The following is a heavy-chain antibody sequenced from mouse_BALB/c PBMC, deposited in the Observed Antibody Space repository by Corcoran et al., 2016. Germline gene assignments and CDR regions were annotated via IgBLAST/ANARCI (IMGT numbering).Heavy chain of an antibody. D-gene: IGHD2-10*02. V-gene: IGHV9-2-1*01. CDR1: GYTFTDYS. CDR2: INTETGEP. Sequence: QIQLVQSGPELKKPGETVKISCKASGYTFTDYSMHWVKQAPGKGLKWMGWINTETGEPTYADDFKGRFAFSLETSASTAYLQINNLKNEDTATYFCARSRYGNPAYWGQGTLVTVSA. CDR3: ARSRYGNPAY. J-gene: IGHJ3*01.